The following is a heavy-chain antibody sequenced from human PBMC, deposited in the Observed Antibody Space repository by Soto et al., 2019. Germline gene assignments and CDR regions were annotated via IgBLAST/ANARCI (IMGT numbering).Heavy chain of an antibody. Sequence: GGSLRLSCAASGFMFSEYYMAWIRQAPGKGLEWVSYITSTGSTIYYADSVKGRFTISRDNAKNSLYLQMNSLRAEDTAIYYCARDKYSSGWHPFDQWGQGTLVTVSS. J-gene: IGHJ4*02. CDR1: GFMFSEYY. V-gene: IGHV3-11*01. CDR2: ITSTGSTI. D-gene: IGHD6-19*01. CDR3: ARDKYSSGWHPFDQ.